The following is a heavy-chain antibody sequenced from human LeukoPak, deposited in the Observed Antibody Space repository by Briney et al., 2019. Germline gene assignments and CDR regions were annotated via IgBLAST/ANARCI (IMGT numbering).Heavy chain of an antibody. CDR1: GFTFSSYG. CDR2: IRYDGSNK. Sequence: PGGSLRLSCAASGFTFSSYGMHWVRQAPGKGLEWVAFIRYDGSNKYYADSVKGRFTISRDNSKNTLYLQMNSLRAEDTAVYYCAKGFYRGYSSSWYDYWGQGTLVTVSS. J-gene: IGHJ4*02. CDR3: AKGFYRGYSSSWYDY. V-gene: IGHV3-30*02. D-gene: IGHD6-13*01.